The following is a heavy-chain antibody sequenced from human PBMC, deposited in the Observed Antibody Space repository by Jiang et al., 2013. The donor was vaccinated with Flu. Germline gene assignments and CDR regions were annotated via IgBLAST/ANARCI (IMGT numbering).Heavy chain of an antibody. J-gene: IGHJ4*02. V-gene: IGHV4-59*01. CDR2: IYYSGST. D-gene: IGHD5-18*01. Sequence: GPGLVKPSETLSLTCTVSGGSISSYYWSWIRQPPGKGLEWIGYIYYSGSTNYNPSLKSRVTISVDTSKNQFSLKLSSVTAADTAVYYCARSDTAMETFDYWGQGTLVTVSS. CDR1: GGSISSYY. CDR3: ARSDTAMETFDY.